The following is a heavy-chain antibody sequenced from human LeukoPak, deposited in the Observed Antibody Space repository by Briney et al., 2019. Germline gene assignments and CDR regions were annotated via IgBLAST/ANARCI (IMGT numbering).Heavy chain of an antibody. CDR2: IYYSGST. D-gene: IGHD6-19*01. Sequence: SETLSLTCTVSGGSISSSSYYWGWIRQPPGKGLEWIGSIYYSGSTYYNPSLKSRVTISVDTSKNQFSLKLSSVTAADTAVYYCARLAVAATSHWGQGTLVTVSS. V-gene: IGHV4-39*01. J-gene: IGHJ4*02. CDR3: ARLAVAATSH. CDR1: GGSISSSSYY.